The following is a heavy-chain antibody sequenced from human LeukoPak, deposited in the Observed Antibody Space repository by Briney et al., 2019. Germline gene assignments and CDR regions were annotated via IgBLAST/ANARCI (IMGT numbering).Heavy chain of an antibody. J-gene: IGHJ4*02. CDR2: ISSSSSYI. V-gene: IGHV3-21*01. CDR1: GFTFSSYS. D-gene: IGHD3-9*01. CDR3: ARDGLRYLTRYFDY. Sequence: HGGSLRLSCAASGFTFSSYSMNWVRQAPGKGLEWVSSISSSSSYIYYADSVKGRFTISRDNAKNSLYLQMNSLRAEDTAVYYCARDGLRYLTRYFDYWGQGTLVTVSS.